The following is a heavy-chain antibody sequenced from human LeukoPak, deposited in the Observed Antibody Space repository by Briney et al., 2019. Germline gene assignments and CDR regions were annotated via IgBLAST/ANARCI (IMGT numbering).Heavy chain of an antibody. CDR3: AKNNYYDSRGAFDI. Sequence: GGSLRLSCPASGFSFSIYGMSWVRQAPGKGLEWGSAISGSGGSTYYADSVKGRFTISRDNSKNPLYLQMNSVRAEDTAVYYCAKNNYYDSRGAFDIWGQGTMVTVSS. D-gene: IGHD3-22*01. V-gene: IGHV3-23*01. J-gene: IGHJ3*02. CDR1: GFSFSIYG. CDR2: ISGSGGST.